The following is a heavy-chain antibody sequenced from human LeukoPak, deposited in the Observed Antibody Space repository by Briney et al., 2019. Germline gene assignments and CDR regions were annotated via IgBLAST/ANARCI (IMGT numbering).Heavy chain of an antibody. CDR2: ISSSSSYI. CDR3: ARDFVFDVIRDYYFDY. V-gene: IGHV3-21*01. D-gene: IGHD2/OR15-2a*01. CDR1: GFTFSSYS. Sequence: PGGSLRLSCAASGFTFSSYSMNWVRQAPGKGLEWVSSISSSSSYIYYADSVKGRFTISRDNAKNSLYLQMNSLRAEDTAVYYCARDFVFDVIRDYYFDYWGQGTLVTVSS. J-gene: IGHJ4*02.